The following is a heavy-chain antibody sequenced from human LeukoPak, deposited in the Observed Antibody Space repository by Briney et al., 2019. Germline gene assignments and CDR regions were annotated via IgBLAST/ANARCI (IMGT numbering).Heavy chain of an antibody. CDR3: ARDPGHDTSNYGGLDF. CDR2: INPKSGDP. Sequence: ASVKVSCKTSGYRFTGYYMHWVRQAPGQGLEWMGWINPKSGDPIYVQKFQGRVTLTRDTSIDTVYLELSSLKSDDTAVYYCARDPGHDTSNYGGLDFWGQGTLVTVSS. V-gene: IGHV1-2*02. CDR1: GYRFTGYY. D-gene: IGHD4-11*01. J-gene: IGHJ4*02.